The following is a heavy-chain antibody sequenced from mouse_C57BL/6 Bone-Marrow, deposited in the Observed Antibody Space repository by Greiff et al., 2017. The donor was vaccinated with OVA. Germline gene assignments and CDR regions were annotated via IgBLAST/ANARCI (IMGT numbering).Heavy chain of an antibody. D-gene: IGHD2-4*01. J-gene: IGHJ1*03. V-gene: IGHV14-4*01. CDR2: IDPENGDT. CDR1: GFNIKDDY. CDR3: TTIYYDYDGDWYFDV. Sequence: VQLQQSGAELVRPGASVKLSCTASGFNIKDDYMHWVKQRPEQGLEWIGWIDPENGDTEYASKFQGKATITADTSSNTAYLQLSSLTSEDTAVYYGTTIYYDYDGDWYFDVWGTGTTVTVSS.